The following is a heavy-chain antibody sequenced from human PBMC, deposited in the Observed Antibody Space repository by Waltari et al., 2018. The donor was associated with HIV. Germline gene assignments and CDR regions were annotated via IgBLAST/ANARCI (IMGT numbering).Heavy chain of an antibody. V-gene: IGHV4-31*03. D-gene: IGHD2-2*01. Sequence: QVQLQESGPGLVKPSQTLSLTCTVSGGSISSGGYYWSWIRQHPGKGLEWIGYIYYSGSTYYNPSLKSRVTISVDTSKNQFSLKLSSVTAADTAVYYWASTHCSSTSCYADWYFDLWGRGTLVTVSS. J-gene: IGHJ2*01. CDR1: GGSISSGGYY. CDR3: ASTHCSSTSCYADWYFDL. CDR2: IYYSGST.